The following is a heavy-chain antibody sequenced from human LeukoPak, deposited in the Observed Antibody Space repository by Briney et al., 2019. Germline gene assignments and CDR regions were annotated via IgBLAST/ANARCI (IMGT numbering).Heavy chain of an antibody. Sequence: PGGSLRLSCAASGFTFSSCAMSWVRQAPGKGLEWVSAISGSGGSTYYADSVKGRFTISRDNSKNTLYLQMNSLRAEDTAVYYCAKASDYDILTGYVDYWGQGTLVTVSS. CDR2: ISGSGGST. D-gene: IGHD3-9*01. V-gene: IGHV3-23*01. J-gene: IGHJ4*02. CDR3: AKASDYDILTGYVDY. CDR1: GFTFSSCA.